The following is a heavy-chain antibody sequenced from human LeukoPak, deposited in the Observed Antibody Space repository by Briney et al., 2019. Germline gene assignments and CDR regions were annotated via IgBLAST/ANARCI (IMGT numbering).Heavy chain of an antibody. CDR1: GFSLSGYW. D-gene: IGHD2-15*01. Sequence: GGSLRLSCVASGFSLSGYWMYWVRQAPGKGLMYISRNNGDGSTTNYADVVKGRFTMSRDNVKNALYLQMNSLRVEDTAVYYCARDPRNVGLAPWGQGTLVTVSS. V-gene: IGHV3-74*01. J-gene: IGHJ5*02. CDR2: NNGDGSTT. CDR3: ARDPRNVGLAP.